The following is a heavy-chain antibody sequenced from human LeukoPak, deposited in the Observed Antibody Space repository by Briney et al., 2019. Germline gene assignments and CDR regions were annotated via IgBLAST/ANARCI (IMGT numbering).Heavy chain of an antibody. CDR1: GFTFSTYA. Sequence: GGSLRLSCAASGFTFSTYAMSWVRQIPGKGLEWVSAVSGSDDGTYYADSVKGRFTISRDNSRNTLYLQMNTLRAEDTAVYFCAKSPVSSCRGSFCYPFDYWGQGNLVTVSS. J-gene: IGHJ4*02. CDR2: VSGSDDGT. V-gene: IGHV3-23*01. CDR3: AKSPVSSCRGSFCYPFDY. D-gene: IGHD2-15*01.